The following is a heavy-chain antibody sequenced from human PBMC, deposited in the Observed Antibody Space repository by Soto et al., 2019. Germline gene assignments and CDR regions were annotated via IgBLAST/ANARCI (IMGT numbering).Heavy chain of an antibody. V-gene: IGHV1-69*02. CDR1: GGTFSSYT. Sequence: QVQLVQSGAEVKKPGSSVKVSCKASGGTFSSYTISWVRQAPGQGLEWMGRIIPILGIANYAQKFQGRVTITADKSTSTAYMELSSLRSEDTAVYYCARLNQLLNNAFDIWGQGTMFTVSS. D-gene: IGHD2-2*01. CDR2: IIPILGIA. CDR3: ARLNQLLNNAFDI. J-gene: IGHJ3*02.